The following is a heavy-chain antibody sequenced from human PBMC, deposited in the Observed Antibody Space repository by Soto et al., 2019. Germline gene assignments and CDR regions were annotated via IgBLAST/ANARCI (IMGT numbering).Heavy chain of an antibody. J-gene: IGHJ6*02. Sequence: TSETLSLTCAVYGGSFSGYYWSWIRQPPGKGLEWIGEINHSGSTNYNPSLKSRVTISVDTSKNQFSLKLSSVTAADTAVYYCARESIVVVVAAPKRYGMDVWGQGTTVTVSS. D-gene: IGHD2-15*01. CDR3: ARESIVVVVAAPKRYGMDV. CDR1: GGSFSGYY. V-gene: IGHV4-34*01. CDR2: INHSGST.